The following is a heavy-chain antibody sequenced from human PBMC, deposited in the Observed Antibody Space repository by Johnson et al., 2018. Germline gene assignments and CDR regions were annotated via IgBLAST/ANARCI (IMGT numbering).Heavy chain of an antibody. CDR3: ARGYYDFWSGYWGYYGMDV. V-gene: IGHV4-59*01. Sequence: QVQLVQSGPGLVKXSETLSLTCTVSGGSISSYYWSWIRQPPGKGLEWIGYIDYSGSTNYNPSLKSRVPISVDTSKNQFSLKLSSVTAADTAVYYCARGYYDFWSGYWGYYGMDVWGQGTTVTVSS. J-gene: IGHJ6*02. CDR1: GGSISSYY. CDR2: IDYSGST. D-gene: IGHD3-3*01.